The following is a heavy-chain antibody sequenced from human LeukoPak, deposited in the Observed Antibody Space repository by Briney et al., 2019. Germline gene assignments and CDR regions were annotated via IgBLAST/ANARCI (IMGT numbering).Heavy chain of an antibody. V-gene: IGHV1-69*01. CDR1: GGTFSSYA. Sequence: SVKVSCKASGGTFSSYAISWVRHAPGQGLEWMGGIIPIFGTANYAQKFQGRVTITADESTSTAYMELSSLRTEDTAVYYCASSPDSNTAMVFVYWGQGTLVTVSS. CDR2: IIPIFGTA. J-gene: IGHJ4*02. D-gene: IGHD5-18*01. CDR3: ASSPDSNTAMVFVY.